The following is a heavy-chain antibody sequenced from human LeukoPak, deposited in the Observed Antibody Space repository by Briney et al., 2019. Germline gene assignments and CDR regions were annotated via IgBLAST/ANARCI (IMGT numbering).Heavy chain of an antibody. CDR3: ARDTYQPGLIDC. CDR1: GFTFSTYG. Sequence: GGSLRLSCAASGFTFSTYGMHWVRQAPGKGLDWVSYINAVSSDIPHADSVKGRFTISRDNAKNTLYLQMNSLRAEDTAVYYCARDTYQPGLIDCWGQGTLVTVSS. D-gene: IGHD2-2*01. CDR2: INAVSSDI. J-gene: IGHJ4*02. V-gene: IGHV3-21*05.